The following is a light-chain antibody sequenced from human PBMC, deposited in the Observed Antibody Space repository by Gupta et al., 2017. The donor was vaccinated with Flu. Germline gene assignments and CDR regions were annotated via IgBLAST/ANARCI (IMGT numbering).Light chain of an antibody. J-gene: IGLJ3*02. V-gene: IGLV2-11*01. CDR2: DVS. Sequence: VSWYQQHPGKAHKLMIFDVSKRPSGVPDRFSGSNSGNTASLTISGLQGEDEADYYCCSYAGSHTWVFGGGTKLTVL. CDR3: CSYAGSHTWV.